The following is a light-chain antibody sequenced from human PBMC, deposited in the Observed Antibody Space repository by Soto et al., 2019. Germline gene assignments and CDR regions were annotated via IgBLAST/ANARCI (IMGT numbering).Light chain of an antibody. J-gene: IGLJ3*02. CDR3: AAWDDDLNGLV. Sequence: QSVLTQPPSASVTPGQRITISCSGRTSNIGSNIVSWYHHLPGAAPKLLIYNNNQRPSGVPDRFFASKSGTSASLAISGLQPEDESHYYCAAWDDDLNGLVFGGGTKVTV. CDR1: TSNIGSNI. CDR2: NNN. V-gene: IGLV1-44*01.